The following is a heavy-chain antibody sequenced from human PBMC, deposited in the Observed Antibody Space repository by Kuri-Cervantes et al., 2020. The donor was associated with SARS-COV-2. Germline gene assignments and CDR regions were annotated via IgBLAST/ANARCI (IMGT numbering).Heavy chain of an antibody. Sequence: SETLSLTCTVSGASISSSTYYWGWIRQSPGKGLEWLGSIYESGDAYYSSSLKSRLSLSVDTSKNQFSLKLSSVTAADTAVYYCARHVKVVLVVAAMSWFDPWGQGTLVTVSS. V-gene: IGHV4-39*01. CDR1: GASISSSTYY. D-gene: IGHD2-15*01. CDR2: IYESGDA. CDR3: ARHVKVVLVVAAMSWFDP. J-gene: IGHJ5*02.